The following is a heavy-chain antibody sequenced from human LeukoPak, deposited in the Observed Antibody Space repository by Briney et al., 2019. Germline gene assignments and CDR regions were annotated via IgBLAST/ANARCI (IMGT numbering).Heavy chain of an antibody. Sequence: GGSLRLSCAASGFTFSTYAMHWVRQAPDKGLEWVAVISYDVKNKYYADSVRGRFTISRDNSKNTLYLQMNSLRAEDTAVYYCARSTMVRGDYFDYWGQGTLVTVSS. CDR1: GFTFSTYA. J-gene: IGHJ4*02. CDR2: ISYDVKNK. CDR3: ARSTMVRGDYFDY. V-gene: IGHV3-30*04. D-gene: IGHD3-10*01.